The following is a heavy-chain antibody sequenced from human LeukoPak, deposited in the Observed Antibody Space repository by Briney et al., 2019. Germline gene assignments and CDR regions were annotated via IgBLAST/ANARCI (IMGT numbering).Heavy chain of an antibody. CDR3: ARDGGGSGSADY. D-gene: IGHD3-10*01. CDR2: IIPIFGAA. Sequence: GASVKVSCKASGGTFSSYAISWVRQAPGQVLEWMGGIIPIFGAANYAQKFQGRVTITADESTSTAYMELSSLRSEDTAVYYCARDGGGSGSADYWGQGTLVTVSS. V-gene: IGHV1-69*13. J-gene: IGHJ4*02. CDR1: GGTFSSYA.